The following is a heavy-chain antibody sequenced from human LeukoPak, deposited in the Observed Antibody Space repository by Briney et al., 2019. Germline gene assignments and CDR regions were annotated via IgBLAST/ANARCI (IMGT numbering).Heavy chain of an antibody. D-gene: IGHD2-8*01. V-gene: IGHV4-30-4*01. J-gene: IGHJ5*02. CDR3: ARIPVHWGVYGWFDP. CDR1: GGSISSGDYF. Sequence: SETLSLTCTVSGGSISSGDYFWSWFRQPPGKVLEWLAYINYSGSGNNNPSLRSRVTLSTDASKNQFSLILSSVSAADTAVYYCARIPVHWGVYGWFDPWGQGILVTVAS. CDR2: INYSGSG.